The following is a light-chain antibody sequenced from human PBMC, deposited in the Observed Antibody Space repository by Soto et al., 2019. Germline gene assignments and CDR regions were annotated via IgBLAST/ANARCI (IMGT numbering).Light chain of an antibody. CDR1: DANIGNPY. CDR3: GTWDNTLSVYL. CDR2: YND. V-gene: IGLV1-51*01. Sequence: QSVLTQPPSVSACPAQNVSISCSRGDANIGNPYVSWYQQVPGTGPKLLIYYNDKRPSGISDRFSGSKSATSATLVITGLQTGDEAHYYCGTWDNTLSVYLFGTGTKVTVL. J-gene: IGLJ1*01.